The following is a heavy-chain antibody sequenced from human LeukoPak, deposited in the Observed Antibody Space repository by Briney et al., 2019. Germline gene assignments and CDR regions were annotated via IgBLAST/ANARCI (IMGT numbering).Heavy chain of an antibody. Sequence: SETLSLTCAVYGVSFSGYYWSWIRQPPGKGLGWIGEINHSGSTNYNPSLKSRVTISVDTSKNQFSLKLSSVTAADTAVYYCARGRRVGGYCSSTSCSRYYYYYYGMDVWGQGTTVTVSS. CDR1: GVSFSGYY. D-gene: IGHD2-2*03. V-gene: IGHV4-34*01. CDR3: ARGRRVGGYCSSTSCSRYYYYYYGMDV. CDR2: INHSGST. J-gene: IGHJ6*02.